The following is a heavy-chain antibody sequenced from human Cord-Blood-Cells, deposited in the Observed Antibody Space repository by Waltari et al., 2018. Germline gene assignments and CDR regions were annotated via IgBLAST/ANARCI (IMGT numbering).Heavy chain of an antibody. CDR1: GYTFTGYQ. J-gene: IGHJ5*02. CDR2: INPNSGGT. CDR3: ARGKDSSSWYNWFDP. V-gene: IGHV1-2*02. Sequence: QVQLVQSGAEVKKPGASVKVSCKASGYTFTGYQLHWVRQAPGQGLEWMGWINPNSGGTNYAQKFQGRVTMTRDTSISTAYMELSRLRSDDTAVYYCARGKDSSSWYNWFDPWGQGTLVTVSS. D-gene: IGHD6-13*01.